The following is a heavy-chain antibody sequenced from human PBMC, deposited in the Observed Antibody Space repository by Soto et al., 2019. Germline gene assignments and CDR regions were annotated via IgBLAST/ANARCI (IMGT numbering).Heavy chain of an antibody. J-gene: IGHJ4*02. CDR2: IYYSGST. D-gene: IGHD3-22*01. CDR3: GRVEYYDSSGYENFDY. V-gene: IGHV4-31*03. Sequence: SETLSLTCTVSAGSISSGGYYWSWIRQHPGKGLEWIGYIYYSGSTYYNPSLKSRVTISVDTSKNQFSLKLSYVTGADTAVYYCGRVEYYDSSGYENFDYWGQGTLVPVSS. CDR1: AGSISSGGYY.